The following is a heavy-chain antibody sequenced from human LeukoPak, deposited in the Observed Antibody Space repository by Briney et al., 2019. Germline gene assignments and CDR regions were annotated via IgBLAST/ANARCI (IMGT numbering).Heavy chain of an antibody. Sequence: GGSLRLSCAASGFTFSSYGMHWVRQAPGKGLEWVAVIWYDGSNKYYADSVKGRFTISRDNSKNTLYLQMNSLRAEDTVVYYCARDREGIVVVVAAMVYFDYWGQGTLVTVSS. CDR2: IWYDGSNK. D-gene: IGHD2-15*01. CDR3: ARDREGIVVVVAAMVYFDY. CDR1: GFTFSSYG. V-gene: IGHV3-33*01. J-gene: IGHJ4*02.